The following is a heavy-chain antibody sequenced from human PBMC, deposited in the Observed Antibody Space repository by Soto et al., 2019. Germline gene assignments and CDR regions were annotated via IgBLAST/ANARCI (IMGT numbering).Heavy chain of an antibody. V-gene: IGHV1-69*13. CDR3: ARGGLFYYDSSGYYSRGFDP. D-gene: IGHD3-22*01. Sequence: ASVKVSCKASGGTFSSYAISWVRQAPGQGLEWMGGIIPIFGTANYAQKFQGRVTITADESTSTAYMELSSLRSEDTAVYYCARGGLFYYDSSGYYSRGFDPWGQGTLVTVSS. CDR2: IIPIFGTA. CDR1: GGTFSSYA. J-gene: IGHJ5*02.